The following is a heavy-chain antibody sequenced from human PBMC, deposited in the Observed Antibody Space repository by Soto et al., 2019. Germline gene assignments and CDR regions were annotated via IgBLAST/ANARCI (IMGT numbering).Heavy chain of an antibody. V-gene: IGHV4-61*01. CDR1: GGSVSSGSYY. Sequence: SETLSLTCTVSGGSVSSGSYYWSWIRQPPGKGLEWIGYIYYSGSTNYNSSLKSRVTISVDTSKNQFSLKLSSVTAADTAVYYCARDPGPYYDFWSGHYYYYGMDVWGQGTTVTVSS. J-gene: IGHJ6*02. CDR2: IYYSGST. D-gene: IGHD3-3*01. CDR3: ARDPGPYYDFWSGHYYYYGMDV.